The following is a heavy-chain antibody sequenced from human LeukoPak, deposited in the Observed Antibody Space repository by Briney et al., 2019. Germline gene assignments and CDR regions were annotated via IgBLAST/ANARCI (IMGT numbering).Heavy chain of an antibody. D-gene: IGHD1-1*01. CDR1: GFTFSSYA. Sequence: GGSLRLSCAASGFTFSSYAMSWVRQAPGKGLEWVSAISGSGDSTYYGDSVKGRFTISRDNSKNTLYLQMNSLRAEDTAVYYCVRQQTPHGNFDYWGQGTLVTVSS. CDR2: ISGSGDST. V-gene: IGHV3-23*01. J-gene: IGHJ4*02. CDR3: VRQQTPHGNFDY.